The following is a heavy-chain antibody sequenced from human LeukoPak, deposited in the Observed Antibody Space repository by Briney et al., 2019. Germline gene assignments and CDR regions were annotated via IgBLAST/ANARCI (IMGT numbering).Heavy chain of an antibody. D-gene: IGHD3-22*01. Sequence: PGGSLRLSCAASGFTFSTYGIHWVRQAPGKGLEWVTFIQYDGSNKYYADSVKGRFTISRDNSKSTLYLQMNSLRAEDTALYYCATGKSTSSGMRAFDMWGQGTMVTVSS. CDR2: IQYDGSNK. CDR3: ATGKSTSSGMRAFDM. J-gene: IGHJ3*02. V-gene: IGHV3-30*02. CDR1: GFTFSTYG.